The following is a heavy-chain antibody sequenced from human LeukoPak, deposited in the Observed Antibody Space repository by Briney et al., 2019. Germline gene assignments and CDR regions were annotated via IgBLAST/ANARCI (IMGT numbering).Heavy chain of an antibody. D-gene: IGHD1-26*01. CDR1: GFTFDDYA. J-gene: IGHJ4*02. CDR3: AKDWSHTYYFDY. CDR2: ISADGGHA. Sequence: SGGSLRLSCAVSGFTFDDYAMHWVRQAPGKGLEWVSIISADGGHANYADSVTGRFTIFRDNSKNSLYLQMNSLRTEDTAFYYCAKDWSHTYYFDYWGQGTLVTVSS. V-gene: IGHV3-43*02.